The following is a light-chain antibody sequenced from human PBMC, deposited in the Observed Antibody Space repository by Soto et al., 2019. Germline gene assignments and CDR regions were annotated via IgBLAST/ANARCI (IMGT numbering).Light chain of an antibody. J-gene: IGKJ4*01. CDR1: QSVSSS. CDR3: QQYENWPPIT. V-gene: IGKV3-15*01. Sequence: EIGMTQSPGTLSVSPGERVTLSCRASQSVSSSLAWFQQKPGQAPRLLIYGASIGATGVPARFSGSGSGTEFTLTISSLQSEDFAVYYCQQYENWPPITFGGGTKVEIK. CDR2: GAS.